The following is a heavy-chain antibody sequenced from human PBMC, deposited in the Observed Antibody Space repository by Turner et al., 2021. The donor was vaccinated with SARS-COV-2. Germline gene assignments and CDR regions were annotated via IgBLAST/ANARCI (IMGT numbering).Heavy chain of an antibody. V-gene: IGHV3-15*01. Sequence: EVQLVESVGGLVKPGGSLRLPCATSGFTFSNAWMSWVRQATGKGLEWVGRIKMKTDGGTTDDAAPGKGRLTISRDESKNTLYLQRNSLKTEDTAVYYCTTGKTYYYDSSGYYYSVVYWGQGTLVTVSS. J-gene: IGHJ4*02. CDR1: GFTFSNAW. CDR3: TTGKTYYYDSSGYYYSVVY. D-gene: IGHD3-22*01. CDR2: IKMKTDGGTT.